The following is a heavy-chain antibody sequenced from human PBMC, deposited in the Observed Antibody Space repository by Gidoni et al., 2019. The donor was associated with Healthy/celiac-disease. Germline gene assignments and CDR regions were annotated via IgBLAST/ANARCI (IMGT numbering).Heavy chain of an antibody. CDR3: ARGLGVYDYVWGSYRRSPPFDY. J-gene: IGHJ4*02. CDR1: GGSFSGYY. V-gene: IGHV4-34*01. CDR2: INHSGST. D-gene: IGHD3-16*02. Sequence: QVQLQQWGAGLLKPSETLSLTCAVYGGSFSGYYWSWIRQPPGKGLEWIGEINHSGSTNYNPSLKSRVTISVDTSKNQFSLKLSSVTAADTAVYYCARGLGVYDYVWGSYRRSPPFDYWGQGTLVTVSS.